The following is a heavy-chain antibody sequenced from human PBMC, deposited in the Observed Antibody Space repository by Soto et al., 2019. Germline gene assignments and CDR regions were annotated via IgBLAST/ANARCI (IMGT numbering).Heavy chain of an antibody. CDR3: ARGISLPTPLHY. CDR1: GYTFTSYA. Sequence: QVQLVQSGAEEKKPGASVKVSCKASGYTFTSYAMHWVRQAPGQRLEWMGWLNAGNGNTKYSQKFQGRVTITRDTSASTAYMELSSLRSEDTAVYYCARGISLPTPLHYWGQGTLVTVSS. D-gene: IGHD1-20*01. CDR2: LNAGNGNT. V-gene: IGHV1-3*05. J-gene: IGHJ4*02.